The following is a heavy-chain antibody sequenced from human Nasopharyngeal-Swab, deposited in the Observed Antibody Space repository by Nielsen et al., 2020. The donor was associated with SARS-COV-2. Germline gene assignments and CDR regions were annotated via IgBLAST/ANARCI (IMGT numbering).Heavy chain of an antibody. D-gene: IGHD3-10*01. CDR2: IIPILGIA. V-gene: IGHV1-69*04. CDR1: GGTFSSYA. J-gene: IGHJ3*02. CDR3: ARDSWFGELGNAFDI. Sequence: SVKVSCKASGGTFSSYAISWVRRAPGQGLEWMGRIIPILGIANYAQKFQGRVTITADKSTSTAYMELSSLRSEDTAVYYCARDSWFGELGNAFDIWGQGTMVTVSS.